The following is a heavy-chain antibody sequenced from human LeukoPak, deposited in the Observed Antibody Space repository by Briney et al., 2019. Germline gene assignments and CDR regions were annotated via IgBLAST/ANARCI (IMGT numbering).Heavy chain of an antibody. J-gene: IGHJ6*03. CDR3: AKTGDRTGYYYYYMDV. Sequence: PSETLSLTCTVSGDSINSYYWGWIRQPPGKGLEWIGCIYYSGITKYNPSLKSRVTISVDTSRNRFSLKLSSVTAADTALYYCAKTGDRTGYYYYYMDVWGKGTTVTVSS. CDR2: IYYSGIT. D-gene: IGHD7-27*01. V-gene: IGHV4-59*01. CDR1: GDSINSYY.